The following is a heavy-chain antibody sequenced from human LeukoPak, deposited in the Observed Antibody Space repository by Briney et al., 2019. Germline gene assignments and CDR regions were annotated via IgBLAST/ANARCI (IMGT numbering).Heavy chain of an antibody. D-gene: IGHD6-19*01. V-gene: IGHV3-23*01. J-gene: IGHJ4*02. CDR1: GFTFSSYW. CDR2: ISAGGGST. CDR3: ANAGQSLAIAVAGTAAY. Sequence: PGGSLRLPCAASGFTFSSYWMSWVRQAPGKGLEWVSAISAGGGSTYYADSVKGRFTISRDNSKNTLYLQMNSLRAEDTAVYYCANAGQSLAIAVAGTAAYWGQGTLVTVSS.